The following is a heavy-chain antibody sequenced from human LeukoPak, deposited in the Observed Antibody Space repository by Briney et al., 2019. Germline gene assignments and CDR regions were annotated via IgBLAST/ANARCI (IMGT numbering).Heavy chain of an antibody. Sequence: PSETLSLTCTVSGGSISSSSYYWGWIRQPPGKGLEWIGSIYYSGSTYYNPSLKSRVTISVDTSKKQFSLKLSSVTAADTAVYYCARRMGRRFGERYYQDHYMDVWGTGTTVTISS. V-gene: IGHV4-39*07. J-gene: IGHJ6*03. D-gene: IGHD3-10*01. CDR2: IYYSGST. CDR1: GGSISSSSYY. CDR3: ARRMGRRFGERYYQDHYMDV.